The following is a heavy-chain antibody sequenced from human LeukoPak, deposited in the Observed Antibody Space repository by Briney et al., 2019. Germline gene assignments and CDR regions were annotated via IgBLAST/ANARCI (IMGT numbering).Heavy chain of an antibody. CDR3: ANGYTSTYYNALDI. CDR2: INSDGSGT. CDR1: GFTFSSYW. V-gene: IGHV3-74*01. J-gene: IGHJ3*02. Sequence: GGSLRLPCAASGFTFSSYWMHWVRHAPGKGLVWVSRINSDGSGTTYADSVKSRFTISRDNAKNTLYLQMSSLRVEDTAVYYCANGYTSTYYNALDIRGQGAMVTVSS. D-gene: IGHD3-16*01.